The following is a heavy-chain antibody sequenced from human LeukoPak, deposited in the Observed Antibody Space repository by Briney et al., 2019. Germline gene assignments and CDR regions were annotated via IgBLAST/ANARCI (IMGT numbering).Heavy chain of an antibody. Sequence: GASVKVSCKASGGTFSSYAISWVRQAPGQGLEWMGRIIPIFGTANYAQKFQGRVTITTDESTSTAYMELSSLRSEDTAVYYCASDRGDGYNLMHYWGQGTLVTVSS. J-gene: IGHJ4*02. V-gene: IGHV1-69*05. D-gene: IGHD5-24*01. CDR1: GGTFSSYA. CDR2: IIPIFGTA. CDR3: ASDRGDGYNLMHY.